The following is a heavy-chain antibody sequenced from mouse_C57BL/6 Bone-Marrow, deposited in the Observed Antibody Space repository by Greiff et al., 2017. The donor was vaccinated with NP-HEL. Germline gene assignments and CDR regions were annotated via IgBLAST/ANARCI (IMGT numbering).Heavy chain of an antibody. D-gene: IGHD2-1*01. Sequence: QLQQPGAELVMPGASVKLSCKASGYTFTSYWMHWVKQRPGQGLEWIGEIDPSDSYTNYNQKFKGKSTLTVDKSSSTAYMQLSSLTSEDSAVYYCARGPGIYYGNLHFDYWGQGTTLTVSS. CDR2: IDPSDSYT. CDR1: GYTFTSYW. J-gene: IGHJ2*01. CDR3: ARGPGIYYGNLHFDY. V-gene: IGHV1-69*01.